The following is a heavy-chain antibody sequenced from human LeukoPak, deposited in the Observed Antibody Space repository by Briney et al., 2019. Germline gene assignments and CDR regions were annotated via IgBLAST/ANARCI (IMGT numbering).Heavy chain of an antibody. V-gene: IGHV3-21*04. CDR3: AREQGMVRGSWFDP. J-gene: IGHJ5*02. CDR1: GFTFNTYS. D-gene: IGHD3-10*01. CDR2: ISGSGGST. Sequence: GWSLRLSCEASGFTFNTYSMNWARQAPGKGLEGVSAISGSGGSTYYADSVKGRFTISRDNAKNSLYLQMNSLRAEDTALYYCAREQGMVRGSWFDPWGQGTLVTVSS.